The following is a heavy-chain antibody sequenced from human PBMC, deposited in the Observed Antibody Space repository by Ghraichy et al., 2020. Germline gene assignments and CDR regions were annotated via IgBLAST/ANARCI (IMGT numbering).Heavy chain of an antibody. CDR2: IKQDGSEK. J-gene: IGHJ5*02. CDR3: AREVCSSSSCYSDSRFDP. CDR1: GFTFSSYW. Sequence: GESLNISCAASGFTFSSYWMSWVRQAPGKGLEWVANIKQDGSEKYYVDSVKGRFTISRDNAKNSLYLQMNSLRAEDTAVYYCAREVCSSSSCYSDSRFDPWGQGTLVTVSS. V-gene: IGHV3-7*01. D-gene: IGHD2-2*02.